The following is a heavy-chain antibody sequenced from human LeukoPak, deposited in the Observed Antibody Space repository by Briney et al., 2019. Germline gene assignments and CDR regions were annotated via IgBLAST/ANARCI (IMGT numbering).Heavy chain of an antibody. V-gene: IGHV4-34*01. Sequence: LSETLSLTCAVYGGSFSGYYWSWIRQPPGKGLEWIGEINHSGSTNYNPSLKSRVTISVDTSKNQFSLKLSSVTAADTAVYYCARSYYGSGSYYKGRWFDPWGQGTLVTVSS. CDR2: INHSGST. CDR1: GGSFSGYY. CDR3: ARSYYGSGSYYKGRWFDP. J-gene: IGHJ5*02. D-gene: IGHD3-10*01.